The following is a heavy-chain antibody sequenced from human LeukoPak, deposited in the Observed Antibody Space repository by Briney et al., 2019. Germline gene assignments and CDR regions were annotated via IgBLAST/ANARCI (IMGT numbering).Heavy chain of an antibody. Sequence: TSETLSLTCTVSGGSMSTYYWSWIRQPPGKGLEWIGYIYDSLSTDYNPSLKSRVTISVDMSKNQVSLKLTSVTAADTAVYYCARRSWYVDYWGQGTLVTVSS. D-gene: IGHD6-13*01. J-gene: IGHJ4*02. CDR3: ARRSWYVDY. CDR2: IYDSLST. V-gene: IGHV4-59*01. CDR1: GGSMSTYY.